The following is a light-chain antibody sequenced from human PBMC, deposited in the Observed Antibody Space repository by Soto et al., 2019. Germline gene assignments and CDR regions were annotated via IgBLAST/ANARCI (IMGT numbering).Light chain of an antibody. J-gene: IGLJ2*01. V-gene: IGLV1-40*01. Sequence: VLTQPPSVSGAPGQRVTISCTGSSSNIGANSDVHWYQQLPGTAPKLLIYGNNNRPSGVPDRFSGSRSGTSASLAITGLQAEDEADYYCQSYDSSLSVVFGGGTKLTVL. CDR2: GNN. CDR1: SSNIGANSD. CDR3: QSYDSSLSVV.